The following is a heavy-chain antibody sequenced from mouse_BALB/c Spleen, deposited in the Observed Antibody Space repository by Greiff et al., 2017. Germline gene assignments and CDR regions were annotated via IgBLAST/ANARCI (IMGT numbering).Heavy chain of an antibody. V-gene: IGHV14-3*02. CDR2: IDPANGNT. CDR1: GFNIKDTY. J-gene: IGHJ2*01. Sequence: VQLQQSGAELVKPGASVKLSCTASGFNIKDTYMHWVKQRPEQGLEWIGRIDPANGNTKYDPKFQGKATITADTSSNPAYLQLSSLPSEDTAVYYCALSTVITTVDYWGQGTTLTVSS. CDR3: ALSTVITTVDY. D-gene: IGHD2-4*01.